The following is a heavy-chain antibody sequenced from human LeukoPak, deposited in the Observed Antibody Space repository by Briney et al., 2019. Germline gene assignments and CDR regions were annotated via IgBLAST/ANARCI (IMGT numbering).Heavy chain of an antibody. V-gene: IGHV3-23*01. J-gene: IGHJ4*02. Sequence: GGSLRLSCAASGFTFSSYAMSWVRQAPGKGLEWVSGISGSGGSTFYADSVKGRFTISRDNSKSTLFLQMNSLRAEDTAVYYCARGILYPAFYFDYWGQGTLVTVSS. CDR3: ARGILYPAFYFDY. CDR2: ISGSGGST. CDR1: GFTFSSYA. D-gene: IGHD3-3*02.